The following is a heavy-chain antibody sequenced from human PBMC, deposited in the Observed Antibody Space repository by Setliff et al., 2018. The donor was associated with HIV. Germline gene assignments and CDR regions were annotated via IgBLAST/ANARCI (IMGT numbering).Heavy chain of an antibody. Sequence: SETLSLTCSVSGGSISSSTYYWGWIRQPPGKGLEWIGDIFYTGSTYYNPSLKSRVAMSVDTSKNQFSLRLGSVTAADTAVYYCARLVSSSWSYYFDSWGQGTLVTVSS. CDR2: IFYTGST. CDR1: GGSISSSTYY. J-gene: IGHJ4*02. D-gene: IGHD6-13*01. V-gene: IGHV4-39*01. CDR3: ARLVSSSWSYYFDS.